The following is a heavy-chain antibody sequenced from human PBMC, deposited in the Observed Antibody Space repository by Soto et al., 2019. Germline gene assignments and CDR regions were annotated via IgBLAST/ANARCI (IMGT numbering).Heavy chain of an antibody. CDR3: ARARQIARELLFDY. D-gene: IGHD2-21*01. Sequence: ASVKVSCKASGYTFTSYAMHWVRQAPGQRLEWMGWINAGNGNTKYSQKFQGRVTITRDTSASTAYMELSSLRSEDTAVYYCARARQIARELLFDYWGQGTLVTVSS. V-gene: IGHV1-3*01. CDR1: GYTFTSYA. CDR2: INAGNGNT. J-gene: IGHJ4*02.